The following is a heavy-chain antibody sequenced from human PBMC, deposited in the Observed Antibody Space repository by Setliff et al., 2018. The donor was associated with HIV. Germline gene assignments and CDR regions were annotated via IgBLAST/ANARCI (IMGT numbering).Heavy chain of an antibody. CDR3: ARRDGRSMNAFEI. CDR2: IYPDDSNI. J-gene: IGHJ3*02. CDR1: GYTFSTYW. D-gene: IGHD6-13*01. Sequence: GESLKISCKALGYTFSTYWIGWVRQKPGEGLEWMGIIYPDDSNIRYNPSFQNRVTISADKSITTAYLQINNLKASDTATYYCARRDGRSMNAFEIWGPGTMVTVSS. V-gene: IGHV5-51*01.